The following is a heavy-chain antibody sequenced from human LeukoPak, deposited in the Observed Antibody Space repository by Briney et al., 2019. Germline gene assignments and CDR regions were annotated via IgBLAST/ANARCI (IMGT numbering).Heavy chain of an antibody. D-gene: IGHD6-13*01. CDR1: GGSISSYY. J-gene: IGHJ4*02. CDR2: IYYGGTT. Sequence: SGTLSLTCTVSGGSISSYYWNWIRQPPGKGLEWIGYIYYGGTTNYNPSLKSRVTISVDTSKNQFSLKLSSVTAADTAVYYCARGVYIAAAQYGYWGQGTLVTVSS. V-gene: IGHV4-59*01. CDR3: ARGVYIAAAQYGY.